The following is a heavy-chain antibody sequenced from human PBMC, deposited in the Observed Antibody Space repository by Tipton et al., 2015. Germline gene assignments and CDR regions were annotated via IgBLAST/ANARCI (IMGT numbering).Heavy chain of an antibody. J-gene: IGHJ3*02. CDR3: ARDLGFGESLDAFDI. CDR1: GGSISRYY. D-gene: IGHD3-10*01. V-gene: IGHV4-59*01. CDR2: INANGST. Sequence: TLSLTCTVSGGSISRYYWAWIRQSPRKGLECLGYINANGSTVYNPSLRSRLAMSMEAPEKQFSLELSSVTAADTAVYFCARDLGFGESLDAFDIWGQGTMVTVSS.